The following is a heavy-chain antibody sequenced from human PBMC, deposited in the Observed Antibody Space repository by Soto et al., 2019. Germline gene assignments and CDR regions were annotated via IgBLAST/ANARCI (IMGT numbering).Heavy chain of an antibody. CDR2: IHSSSTII. CDR3: VRDWAYAFDI. Sequence: EVQLVESGGGLVQPGGSLRLSCTASGFIFSSYSINWVRQAPGKGLEWVSYIHSSSTIIRYADSVKGRFTISRDNAKDSLYLQMNSLRDEDTAVYYCVRDWAYAFDIWGQGTRVTVTS. CDR1: GFIFSSYS. D-gene: IGHD3-16*01. J-gene: IGHJ3*02. V-gene: IGHV3-48*02.